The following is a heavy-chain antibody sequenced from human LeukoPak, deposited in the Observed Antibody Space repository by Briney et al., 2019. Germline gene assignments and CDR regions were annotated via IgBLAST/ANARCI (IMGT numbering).Heavy chain of an antibody. CDR1: GFTFDDYA. Sequence: GGSLRLSCAASGFTFDDYAMHWVRQAPGKGLEWVSGISWNSGSIGYADSVKGRFTISRDNAKNSLYLQMNSLRAEDTAVYYCAKLAVINGYWGQGTLVTVSS. CDR3: AKLAVINGY. J-gene: IGHJ4*02. D-gene: IGHD4-11*01. CDR2: ISWNSGSI. V-gene: IGHV3-9*01.